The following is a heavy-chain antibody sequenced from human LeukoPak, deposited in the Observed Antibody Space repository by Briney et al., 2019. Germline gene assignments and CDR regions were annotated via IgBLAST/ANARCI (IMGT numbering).Heavy chain of an antibody. V-gene: IGHV4-39*01. CDR3: ARAYCSSASCAKLGYFDY. D-gene: IGHD2-2*01. Sequence: SETLSLTCTVSGGSISSSTYYWGWIRQPPGRGLEWIGTIDYSGSTYYNASLKSRVTIFVDTSRNQFSLKLSSVTAADTAVYHCARAYCSSASCAKLGYFDYWGQGTLVTVSS. J-gene: IGHJ4*02. CDR2: IDYSGST. CDR1: GGSISSSTYY.